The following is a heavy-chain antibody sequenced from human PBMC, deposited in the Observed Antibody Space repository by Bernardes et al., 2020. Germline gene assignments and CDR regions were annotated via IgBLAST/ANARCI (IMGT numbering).Heavy chain of an antibody. CDR3: ARDLGDFYDSSGYPGY. V-gene: IGHV3-7*01. J-gene: IGHJ4*02. CDR1: GFTFSSHW. CDR2: IKQDGSEK. D-gene: IGHD3-22*01. Sequence: GRSLRLSCAASGFTFSSHWMNWVRQAPGKGLAWVAIIKQDGSEKYYVDSVKGRFTISRDNAKNSLYLQMNSLRAEDTAVYYCARDLGDFYDSSGYPGYWGQGTLVTVSS.